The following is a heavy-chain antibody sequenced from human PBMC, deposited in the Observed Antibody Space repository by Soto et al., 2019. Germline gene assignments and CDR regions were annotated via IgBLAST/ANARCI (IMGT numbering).Heavy chain of an antibody. Sequence: QVQLQESGPGLVKPSETLSLTCTVSGGSISSDYWSWIRQPPGKGLEWMGYIYYSGSTNYNPSLTRRVTIAVDTAKNQFSLKLSSVTAADTAVYYCARVWGGACDIWGQGTMVTVSS. CDR3: ARVWGGACDI. CDR2: IYYSGST. CDR1: GGSISSDY. D-gene: IGHD3-10*01. V-gene: IGHV4-59*01. J-gene: IGHJ3*02.